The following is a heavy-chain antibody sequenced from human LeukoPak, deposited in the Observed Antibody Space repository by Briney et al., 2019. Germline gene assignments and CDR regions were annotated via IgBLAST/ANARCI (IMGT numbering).Heavy chain of an antibody. Sequence: GGSLRLSCAASGFTFSDHYMDWVRQAPGKGLEWVGRTGNKANSYTTEYAASVKGRFTISRDDSNNSLYLQMNSLKTDDTAVYYCARSGRSGSYYSDFDYWGQGTLVTVSS. CDR3: ARSGRSGSYYSDFDY. CDR2: TGNKANSYTT. J-gene: IGHJ4*02. CDR1: GFTFSDHY. V-gene: IGHV3-72*01. D-gene: IGHD1-26*01.